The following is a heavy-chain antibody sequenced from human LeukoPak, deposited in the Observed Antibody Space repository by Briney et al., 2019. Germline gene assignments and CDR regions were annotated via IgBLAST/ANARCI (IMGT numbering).Heavy chain of an antibody. Sequence: PSETLSPTCTVSGGSISSYYWSWIRQPPGKGLEWIGYIYYSGSTNYNPSLKSRVTISVDTSKNQFSLKLSSVTAADTAVYYCAGTLPYYMDVWGKGTTVTVSS. CDR1: GGSISSYY. J-gene: IGHJ6*03. CDR3: AGTLPYYMDV. CDR2: IYYSGST. V-gene: IGHV4-59*01.